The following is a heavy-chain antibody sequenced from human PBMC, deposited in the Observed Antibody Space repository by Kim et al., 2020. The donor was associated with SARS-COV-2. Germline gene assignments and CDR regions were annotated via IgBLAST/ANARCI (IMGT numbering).Heavy chain of an antibody. V-gene: IGHV1-3*01. CDR3: ARDSPPKIAYYYGSGSPNWFDP. CDR1: GYTFTSYA. J-gene: IGHJ5*02. CDR2: INAGNGNT. D-gene: IGHD3-10*01. Sequence: ASVKVSCKASGYTFTSYAMHWVRQAPGQRLEWMGWINAGNGNTKYSQKFQGRVTITRDTSASTAYMELSSLRSEDTAVYYCARDSPPKIAYYYGSGSPNWFDPWGQGTLVTVSS.